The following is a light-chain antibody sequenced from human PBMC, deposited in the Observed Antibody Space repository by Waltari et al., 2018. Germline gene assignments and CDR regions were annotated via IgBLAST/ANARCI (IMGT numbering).Light chain of an antibody. CDR2: DIN. V-gene: IGLV2-11*01. CDR1: SNDIGSNNF. CDR3: CSYAGSYTL. J-gene: IGLJ2*01. Sequence: QSALTQPRSVSGSPGQSVTISCTGTSNDIGSNNFVSWYQYHPGHVPKLMIHDINYRPSRVPDRFSGSKSGNTAPLTSSGLQADDEADYYCCSYAGSYTLFGGGTKLSVL.